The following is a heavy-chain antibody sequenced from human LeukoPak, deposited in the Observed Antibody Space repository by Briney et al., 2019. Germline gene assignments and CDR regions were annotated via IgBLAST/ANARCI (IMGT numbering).Heavy chain of an antibody. J-gene: IGHJ4*02. CDR1: AGSISSSSHH. Sequence: SETLSLTCTVSAGSISSSSHHWGWIRQSPGKGLEWIGSIYYGRTTYYNPSHNSRVTISVVTSKNQFSLQLNSVTATDTAVYYCARHYGPWGQGTLVTVSS. CDR2: IYYGRTT. V-gene: IGHV4-39*01. D-gene: IGHD3-10*01. CDR3: ARHYGP.